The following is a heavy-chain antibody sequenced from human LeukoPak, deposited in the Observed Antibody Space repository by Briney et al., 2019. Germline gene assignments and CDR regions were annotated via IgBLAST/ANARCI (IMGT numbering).Heavy chain of an antibody. CDR2: ISSSGSTI. D-gene: IGHD1-1*01. V-gene: IGHV3-11*01. CDR3: ARDLDWNDVLDY. J-gene: IGHJ4*02. Sequence: KSGGSLRLSCAASGFTFSDYYMSWIRQAPGKGLEWVSYISSSGSTIYYADSVKGRFTISRDNAKNSLYLQMNSLRAEDTAVYYCARDLDWNDVLDYWAQGTLVTVSS. CDR1: GFTFSDYY.